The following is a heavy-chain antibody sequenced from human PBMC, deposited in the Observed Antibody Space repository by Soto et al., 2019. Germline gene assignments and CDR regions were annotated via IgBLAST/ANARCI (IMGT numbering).Heavy chain of an antibody. Sequence: EASVKVSCKASGYTFTSYGISWVRQAPGQGLEWMGWISAYNGNTNYAQKLQGRVTMTTDTSTSTAYMELRSLRSDDTAVYYCARLIMVVADVTYYYHYMDVWGKGTTVTVSS. CDR2: ISAYNGNT. V-gene: IGHV1-18*01. CDR1: GYTFTSYG. D-gene: IGHD2-15*01. CDR3: ARLIMVVADVTYYYHYMDV. J-gene: IGHJ6*03.